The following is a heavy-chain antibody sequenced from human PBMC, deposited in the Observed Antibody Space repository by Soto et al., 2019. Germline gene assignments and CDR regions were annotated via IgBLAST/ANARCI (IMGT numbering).Heavy chain of an antibody. CDR3: ATGGLGLDY. Sequence: EVQMVESGGGFMKPGGSLRLSCAASGFTFSNAWMNWVRQAPGKGLEWVGRVKSKVDGETIDYSAPVKGRFRISRNDSKNTVYLQMNSLKIEDTAVYYCATGGLGLDYWGQGTLVTVSS. D-gene: IGHD1-26*01. CDR1: GFTFSNAW. J-gene: IGHJ4*02. V-gene: IGHV3-15*01. CDR2: VKSKVDGETI.